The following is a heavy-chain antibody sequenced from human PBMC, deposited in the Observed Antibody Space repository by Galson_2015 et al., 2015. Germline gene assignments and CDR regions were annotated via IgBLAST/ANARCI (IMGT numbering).Heavy chain of an antibody. CDR3: AKDPEYGDSDY. CDR1: GFIFSTYD. D-gene: IGHD4-17*01. CDR2: ISSGNGGNT. Sequence: SLRLSCAASGFIFSTYDLNWVRQAPGKGLEWVSSISSGNGGNTYYADSVKGRFTISRDNSKNTVYLQMSSLRAEDTAIYYCAKDPEYGDSDYWGQGTLVTVSS. J-gene: IGHJ4*02. V-gene: IGHV3-23*01.